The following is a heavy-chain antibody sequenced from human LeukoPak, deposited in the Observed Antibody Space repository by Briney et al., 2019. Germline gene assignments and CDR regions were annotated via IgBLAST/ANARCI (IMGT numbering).Heavy chain of an antibody. V-gene: IGHV4-4*07. CDR2: IYTSGST. CDR3: ARDGWIQLWLGAFDI. J-gene: IGHJ3*02. Sequence: SETLSLTCTVCGGSISSYYWSWIRQPAGKGLEWIGRIYTSGSTNYNPSLKSRVTMSVDTSKNQFSLKLSSVTAADTAVYYCARDGWIQLWLGAFDIWGQGTMVTVSS. CDR1: GGSISSYY. D-gene: IGHD5-18*01.